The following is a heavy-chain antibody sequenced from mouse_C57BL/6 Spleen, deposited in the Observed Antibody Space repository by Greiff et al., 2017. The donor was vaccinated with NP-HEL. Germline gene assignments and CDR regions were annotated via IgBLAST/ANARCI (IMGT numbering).Heavy chain of an antibody. CDR3: ARGGLPNWYFWYFDV. Sequence: DVQLQESGPGLVKPSQSLSLTCSVTGYSITSCYYWNWIRQFPGNKLEWMGYISYDGSNNYNPSLKNRISITRDTSKNQFFLKLNSVTTEDTATYYCARGGLPNWYFWYFDVWGKGTTVTVSS. CDR2: ISYDGSN. D-gene: IGHD4-1*01. J-gene: IGHJ1*03. V-gene: IGHV3-6*01. CDR1: GYSITSCYY.